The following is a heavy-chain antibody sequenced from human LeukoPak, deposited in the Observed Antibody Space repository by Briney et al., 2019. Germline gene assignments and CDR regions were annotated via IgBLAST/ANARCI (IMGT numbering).Heavy chain of an antibody. Sequence: PGGSLRLSCAASGFTFSSYSMNWVRQAPGKGLEWVSYISSSSSTIYYADSVKGRFTISRDNAKNSLYLQMNSLRAEDTAVYYCARLRSGSLRGAFDIWGQGTMVTVSS. CDR1: GFTFSSYS. CDR3: ARLRSGSLRGAFDI. D-gene: IGHD1-26*01. CDR2: ISSSSSTI. J-gene: IGHJ3*02. V-gene: IGHV3-48*01.